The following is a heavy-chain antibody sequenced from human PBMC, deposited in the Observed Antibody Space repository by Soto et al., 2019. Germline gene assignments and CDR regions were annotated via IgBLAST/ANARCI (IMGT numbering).Heavy chain of an antibody. CDR2: INPNGGGT. D-gene: IGHD1-26*01. J-gene: IGHJ4*02. Sequence: QVQLVQSGAEVKKPGDSVKVSCKASGYTFTDFHIHWVRQAPGQGLEWMGIINPNGGGTTYAQGFQGRVTVTRDTSTSTVYMEVNSLRSEDTALYYCAVVLLASLGQGTLVTVSS. V-gene: IGHV1-46*01. CDR3: AVVLLAS. CDR1: GYTFTDFH.